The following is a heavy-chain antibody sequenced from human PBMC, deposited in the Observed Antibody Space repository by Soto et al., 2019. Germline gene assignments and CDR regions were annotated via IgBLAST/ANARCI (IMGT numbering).Heavy chain of an antibody. CDR3: ARKHPRVVVAANDAFDI. Sequence: EVQLLESGGGLVQPGGSLRLSCAASGFTFSSYAMSWVRQAPGKGLEWVSAISGSGGSTYYADSVKGRFTISRDNSKITLDLQMNSLRAEDTAVYYCARKHPRVVVAANDAFDIWGQGTMVTVSS. CDR1: GFTFSSYA. D-gene: IGHD2-15*01. J-gene: IGHJ3*02. CDR2: ISGSGGST. V-gene: IGHV3-23*01.